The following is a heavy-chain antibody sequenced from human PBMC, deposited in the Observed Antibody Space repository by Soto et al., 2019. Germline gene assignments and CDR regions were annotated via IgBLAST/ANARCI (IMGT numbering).Heavy chain of an antibody. V-gene: IGHV1-18*01. J-gene: IGHJ6*02. CDR1: GYIFVNYG. Sequence: QVQLVQSGDEVRKPGSSVKVSCKASGYIFVNYGIAWVRQAPGQGLEWMGGISPYVGNTHYASKVQGRLTMTTEPSTSTAYMDLGSLTSDDTAVYYCAMVDNYVTPTPQDVWGQGTTVTVSS. CDR2: ISPYVGNT. CDR3: AMVDNYVTPTPQDV. D-gene: IGHD3-16*01.